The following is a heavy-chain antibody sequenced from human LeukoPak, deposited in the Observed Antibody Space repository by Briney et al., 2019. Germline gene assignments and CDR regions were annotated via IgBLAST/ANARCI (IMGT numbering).Heavy chain of an antibody. CDR2: ISAYNGNT. J-gene: IGHJ5*02. CDR3: ARDRVGYSHGQPNWFDP. CDR1: GYTFTSYG. D-gene: IGHD5-18*01. V-gene: IGHV1-18*04. Sequence: ASVKVSCKASGYTFTSYGISWVRQAPGQGLEWMGWISAYNGNTNYAQKLQGRVTMTTDTSTSTAYMELRSLRSDDTAVYYCARDRVGYSHGQPNWFDPWGQGTLVTVSS.